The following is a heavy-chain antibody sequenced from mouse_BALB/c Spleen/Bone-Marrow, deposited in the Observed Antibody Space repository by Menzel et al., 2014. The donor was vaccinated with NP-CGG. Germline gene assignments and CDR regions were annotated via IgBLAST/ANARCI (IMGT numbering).Heavy chain of an antibody. CDR2: IYPGDGDT. CDR1: GYEFSSYW. V-gene: IGHV1-80*01. Sequence: QVQLQQSGAELVRPGSSVKISCKASGYEFSSYWMNWVQQRPGQGLEWIGQIYPGDGDTNYNGKFKGKATLTADKSSSTAYMQDSSLTSEDSSVYFCARVYYGNLDYWGQGTSLTVSS. J-gene: IGHJ4*01. D-gene: IGHD2-1*01. CDR3: ARVYYGNLDY.